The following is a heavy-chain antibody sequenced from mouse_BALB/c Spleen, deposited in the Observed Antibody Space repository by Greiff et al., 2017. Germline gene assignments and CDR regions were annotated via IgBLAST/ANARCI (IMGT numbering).Heavy chain of an antibody. V-gene: IGHV2-9*02. D-gene: IGHD1-3*01. CDR3: ARDKERYFDV. Sequence: VQGVESGPGLVAPSQSLSITCTVSGFSLTSYGVHWVRQPPGKGLEWLGVIWAGGSTNYNSALMSRLSISIDNSKSQVFLKMNSLQTDDTAMYYCARDKERYFDVWGAGTTVTVSS. CDR2: IWAGGST. J-gene: IGHJ1*01. CDR1: GFSLTSYG.